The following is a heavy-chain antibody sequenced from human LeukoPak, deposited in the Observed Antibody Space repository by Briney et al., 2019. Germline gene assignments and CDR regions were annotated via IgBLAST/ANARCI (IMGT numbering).Heavy chain of an antibody. CDR2: ISYDGSNK. D-gene: IGHD6-19*01. V-gene: IGHV3-30*03. Sequence: GGSLRLFCAASRYTFSSFWMSWVRQAPGKGLEWVAVISYDGSNKYYADSVKGRFTISRDNSKNTLYLQMNSLRAEDTAVYYCAREDSSGWYLGYWGQGTLVTVSS. CDR3: AREDSSGWYLGY. CDR1: RYTFSSFW. J-gene: IGHJ4*02.